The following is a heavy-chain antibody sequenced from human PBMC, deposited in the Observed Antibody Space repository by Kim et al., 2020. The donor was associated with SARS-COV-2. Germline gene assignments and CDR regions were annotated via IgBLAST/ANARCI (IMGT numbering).Heavy chain of an antibody. D-gene: IGHD5-12*01. V-gene: IGHV1-2*06. CDR2: INPNSGGT. CDR3: ARGDVVTEVVSWFAP. CDR1: GYTFTGYY. Sequence: ASVKVSCKASGYTFTGYYMHWVRQAPGQGLEWMGRINPNSGGTNYAQKFQGRVTMTRDTSINTAYMELSRLRFDDTAVYYCARGDVVTEVVSWFAPWGQGTLVTVSS. J-gene: IGHJ5*02.